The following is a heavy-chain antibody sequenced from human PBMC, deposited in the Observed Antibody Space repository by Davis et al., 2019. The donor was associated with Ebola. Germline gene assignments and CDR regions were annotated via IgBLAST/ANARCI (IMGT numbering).Heavy chain of an antibody. CDR1: GGSISSYY. V-gene: IGHV4-39*01. CDR3: ARLGDERLVGGFDP. CDR2: IYYSGST. D-gene: IGHD6-13*01. J-gene: IGHJ5*02. Sequence: MPSETLSLTCTVSGGSISSYYWSWIRQPPGKGLEWIGSIYYSGSTYYNPSLKSRVTISVDTSKNQFSLKLSSVTAADTAVYYCARLGDERLVGGFDPWGQGTLVTVSS.